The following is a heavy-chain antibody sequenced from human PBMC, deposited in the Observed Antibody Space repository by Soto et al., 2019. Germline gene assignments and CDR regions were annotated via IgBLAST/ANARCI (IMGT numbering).Heavy chain of an antibody. Sequence: GGSLRLSCAASGFTFDDYAMHWVRKVPGKGLERVSGISWKNGRIVYADSVRGRFTIYRDNAKNSLYLQINSLRAEDTALYYCARDGVTSLTNYNYYYMDVWGKGT. CDR1: GFTFDDYA. D-gene: IGHD4-17*01. V-gene: IGHV3-9*01. CDR2: ISWKNGRI. J-gene: IGHJ6*03. CDR3: ARDGVTSLTNYNYYYMDV.